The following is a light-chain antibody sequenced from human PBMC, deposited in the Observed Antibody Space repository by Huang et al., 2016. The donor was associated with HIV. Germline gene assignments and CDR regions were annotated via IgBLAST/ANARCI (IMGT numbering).Light chain of an antibody. V-gene: IGKV1-39*01. J-gene: IGKJ4*01. CDR3: QQSYSTPL. Sequence: DIQMTQSPSSLSASVGDRVTITCRASQSISRYLNWYQQKPGKAPKLLIYAASSLQSGVPSRCSGSGSGTDFTLTISSLQPEDFATYYCQQSYSTPLFGGGTKVEIK. CDR2: AAS. CDR1: QSISRY.